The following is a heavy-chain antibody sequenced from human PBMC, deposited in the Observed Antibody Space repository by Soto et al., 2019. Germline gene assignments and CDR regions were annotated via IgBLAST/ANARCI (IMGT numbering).Heavy chain of an antibody. CDR3: ARVLYYEGSGSPVGFDY. V-gene: IGHV4-30-4*01. CDR1: GGSISSGDYY. D-gene: IGHD3-10*01. J-gene: IGHJ4*02. CDR2: IYYSGST. Sequence: SETLSLTCTVSGGSISSGDYYWSWIRQPPGKGLECIGYIYYSGSTYYNPSLKSRVTISVDTSKNQFSLKLTSVTAADTAVYYCARVLYYEGSGSPVGFDYWGQGTLVTVSS.